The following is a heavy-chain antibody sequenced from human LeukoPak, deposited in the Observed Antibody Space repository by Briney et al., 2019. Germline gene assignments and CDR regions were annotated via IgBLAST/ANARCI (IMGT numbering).Heavy chain of an antibody. CDR2: INPSGGST. J-gene: IGHJ4*02. CDR1: GYTFTSYY. D-gene: IGHD3-22*01. Sequence: GASVKVSCKASGYTFTSYYMHWVRQAPGQGLEWMGIINPSGGSTSYAQKFQGRVTMTRDTSTSTIYMELSSLRSEDTAVYYCARDPSPDSNGYYPDDYWGQGTLVTVSS. CDR3: ARDPSPDSNGYYPDDY. V-gene: IGHV1-46*01.